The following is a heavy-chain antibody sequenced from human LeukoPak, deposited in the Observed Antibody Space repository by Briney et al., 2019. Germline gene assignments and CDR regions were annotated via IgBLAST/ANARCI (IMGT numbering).Heavy chain of an antibody. CDR3: ATARYCSGGSCSHWFDP. D-gene: IGHD2-15*01. J-gene: IGHJ5*02. CDR1: GYTLTELS. CDR2: FDPEDGET. V-gene: IGHV1-24*01. Sequence: RASVKVSCKVSGYTLTELSMHWGRQAPGKGLEWMGGFDPEDGETIYAQKFQGRVTMTEDTSTDTAYMELSSLRSEDTAVYYCATARYCSGGSCSHWFDPWGQGTLVTVSS.